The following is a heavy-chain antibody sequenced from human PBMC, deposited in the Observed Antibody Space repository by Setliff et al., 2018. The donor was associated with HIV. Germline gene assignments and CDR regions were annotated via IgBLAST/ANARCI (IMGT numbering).Heavy chain of an antibody. CDR2: IIPSLGTA. V-gene: IGHV1-69*13. CDR3: ARDAGYSGSAWNY. J-gene: IGHJ4*02. CDR1: GYTFTSNG. D-gene: IGHD5-12*01. Sequence: ASVKVSCKASGYTFTSNGISWVRQAPGQGLEWMGGIIPSLGTANYAQRFQGRVTFTADESTTTVYMELSSLRSEDTAMYYCARDAGYSGSAWNYWGQGTLVTVSS.